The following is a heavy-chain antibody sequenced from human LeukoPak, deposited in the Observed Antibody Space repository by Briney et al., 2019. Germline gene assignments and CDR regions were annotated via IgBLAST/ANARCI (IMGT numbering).Heavy chain of an antibody. CDR1: GGSISNTNYY. CDR3: ARRSGVYYFDY. CDR2: IYYTGTT. Sequence: NPSETLSLTCTVSGGSISNTNYYWAWIRQPPGRGLEWIGSIYYTGTTFDNPSLKSRVTLSVDTSKNQFSLNLSSVTAADTAVYYCARRSGVYYFDYWGQGTLVTVSS. J-gene: IGHJ4*02. V-gene: IGHV4-39*01. D-gene: IGHD3-16*01.